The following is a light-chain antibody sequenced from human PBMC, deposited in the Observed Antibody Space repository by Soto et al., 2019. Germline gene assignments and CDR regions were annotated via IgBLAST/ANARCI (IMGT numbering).Light chain of an antibody. CDR1: QDMSNY. Sequence: DIQMTQSPSSLSASVGDRVTITCQASQDMSNYLNWYQQKPGKAPKLLIYDAFNLKTGVTTRCSGSGSGPDFIFTISSLQPEDVATYYCQQYHSLPYSFGPATKVDI. V-gene: IGKV1-33*01. CDR2: DAF. CDR3: QQYHSLPYS. J-gene: IGKJ3*01.